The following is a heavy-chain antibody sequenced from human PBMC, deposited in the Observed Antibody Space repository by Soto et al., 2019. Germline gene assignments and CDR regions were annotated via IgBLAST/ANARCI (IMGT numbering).Heavy chain of an antibody. V-gene: IGHV4-59*08. Sequence: SETLSLTCTVSGGSISSYYWSWIRQPPGKGLEWIGYIYYSGSTYYNPSLESRVTISADTSKNQFSLKLSSVTAADTAVYYCGRPSYDRTGYHGAFDVWGQGTMVTVS. CDR2: IYYSGST. D-gene: IGHD3-22*01. CDR3: GRPSYDRTGYHGAFDV. CDR1: GGSISSYY. J-gene: IGHJ3*01.